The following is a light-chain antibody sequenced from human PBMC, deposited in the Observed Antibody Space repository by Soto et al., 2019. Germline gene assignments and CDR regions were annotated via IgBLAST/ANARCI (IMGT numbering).Light chain of an antibody. Sequence: ENVLTQSPGTLSLSPGERGTLSCRASQSVSSNYLAWYQQKPGQAPRLLISGASSRATGIPDRFSGSGSGTDFTLTITGLVPEDFAVYYCQQYGTSPLTFVGGTKVDIK. CDR2: GAS. V-gene: IGKV3-20*01. CDR1: QSVSSNY. J-gene: IGKJ4*01. CDR3: QQYGTSPLT.